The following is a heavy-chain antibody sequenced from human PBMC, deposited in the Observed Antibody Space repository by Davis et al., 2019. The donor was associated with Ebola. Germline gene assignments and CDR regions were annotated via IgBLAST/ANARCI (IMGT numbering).Heavy chain of an antibody. Sequence: PGGSLRLSCAASGFTFSGSAMHWVRQAPGKGLEWVGRIRSKANSYATAYAASVKGRFTISRDDSKNTAYLQMNSLKTEDTAVYYCTHSSGYNNADYWGQGTLVTVSS. J-gene: IGHJ4*02. V-gene: IGHV3-73*01. CDR3: THSSGYNNADY. D-gene: IGHD3-22*01. CDR2: IRSKANSYAT. CDR1: GFTFSGSA.